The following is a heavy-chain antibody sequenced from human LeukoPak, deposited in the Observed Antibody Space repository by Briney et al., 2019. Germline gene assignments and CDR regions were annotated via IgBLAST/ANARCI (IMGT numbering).Heavy chain of an antibody. Sequence: GGSLRLSCAASGFTFSSYAMHWVRQAPGKGLKWVAVISYDGSNKYYADSVKGRFTISRDNSKNTLYLQMNSLRAEDTAVYYCARGRDSSPISTVDYWGQGTLVTVSS. J-gene: IGHJ4*02. V-gene: IGHV3-30-3*01. CDR2: ISYDGSNK. D-gene: IGHD6-13*01. CDR3: ARGRDSSPISTVDY. CDR1: GFTFSSYA.